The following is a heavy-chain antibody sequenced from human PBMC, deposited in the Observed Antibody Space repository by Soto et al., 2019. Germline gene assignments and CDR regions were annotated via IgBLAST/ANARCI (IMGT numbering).Heavy chain of an antibody. V-gene: IGHV4-59*08. J-gene: IGHJ4*02. D-gene: IGHD3-10*01. CDR1: GGSISGYY. CDR2: MYNTGST. CDR3: ARHNYGSGSTYFDY. Sequence: SEILSLTCTVSGGSISGYYWSWIRQPPGKGLEWIGYMYNTGSTVYNPSFKSRVTISVDTSKNQFSLKLNSMTAADTAVYYCARHNYGSGSTYFDYWGQGTLVTVSS.